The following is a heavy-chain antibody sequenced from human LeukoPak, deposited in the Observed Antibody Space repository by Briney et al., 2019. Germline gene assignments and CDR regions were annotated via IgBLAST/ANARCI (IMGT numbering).Heavy chain of an antibody. J-gene: IGHJ6*03. V-gene: IGHV3-30*01. Sequence: GGSLRLSCAASGFTFSSYAMHWVRQAPGKGLEWVAVISYDGSNKYYADSVKGRFTISRDNSKNTLYLQMNSLRAEDTAVYYCARGPILTGSFYYYYYMDVWGKGTTVTVSS. CDR1: GFTFSSYA. CDR2: ISYDGSNK. CDR3: ARGPILTGSFYYYYYMDV. D-gene: IGHD3-9*01.